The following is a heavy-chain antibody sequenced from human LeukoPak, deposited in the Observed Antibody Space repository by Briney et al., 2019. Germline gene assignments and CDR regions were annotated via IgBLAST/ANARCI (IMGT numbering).Heavy chain of an antibody. J-gene: IGHJ5*02. Sequence: PGGSLRLSCAASGFTFSYYAMSWVRQAPGKGLEWVSAISFSGSGSSPYYADSVKGRFTISRDNSKNTLYLQMNSLRAEDTAVYYCANGEDDWFDPWGQGTLVTVSS. CDR3: ANGEDDWFDP. CDR1: GFTFSYYA. CDR2: ISFSGSGSSP. V-gene: IGHV3-23*01.